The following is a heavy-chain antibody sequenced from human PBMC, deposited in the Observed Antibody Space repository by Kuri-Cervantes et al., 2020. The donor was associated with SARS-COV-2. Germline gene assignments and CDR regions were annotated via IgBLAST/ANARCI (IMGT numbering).Heavy chain of an antibody. CDR2: IIPIFGTA. CDR3: ARVSPLVGVTSWNAFDV. CDR1: GGTFSSYA. Sequence: SVKVSCKASGGTFSSYAISWVRQAPGQGLEWMGGIIPIFGTANYAQKFQGRVTITADESTSTAYMELSSLRSEETAIYYCARVSPLVGVTSWNAFDVWGQGTLVTVSS. D-gene: IGHD1-26*01. J-gene: IGHJ3*01. V-gene: IGHV1-69*13.